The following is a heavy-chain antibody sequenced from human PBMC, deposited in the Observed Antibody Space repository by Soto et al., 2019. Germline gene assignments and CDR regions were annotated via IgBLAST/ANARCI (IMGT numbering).Heavy chain of an antibody. J-gene: IGHJ5*02. Sequence: QEQLVQSGAEVKKTGASVKVSCKTSGYTFTDYDINWVRQATGQGLEWIGWMNPNSGETGYAQKFQGRITLTRRASLSTAYLELSSLRSDDTAVYYCARVAVAARTRWNNCFDPWWQGTLVTASS. CDR3: ARVAVAARTRWNNCFDP. V-gene: IGHV1-8*01. CDR2: MNPNSGET. CDR1: GYTFTDYD. D-gene: IGHD2-15*01.